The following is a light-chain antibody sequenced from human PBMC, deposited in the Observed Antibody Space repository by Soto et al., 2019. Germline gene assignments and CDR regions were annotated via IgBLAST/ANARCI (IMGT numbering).Light chain of an antibody. J-gene: IGKJ5*01. CDR3: QQRSNWPTIT. CDR2: GAS. V-gene: IGKV3D-20*02. CDR1: QSVSSSY. Sequence: IVLTQSPGTLSLSPGERATLSCRAIQSVSSSYLAWYQQKPGQAPRLLIYGASSRATGIPDRFSGSGSGTDFTLTISSLEPEDFAVYYCQQRSNWPTITFGQGTRLEIK.